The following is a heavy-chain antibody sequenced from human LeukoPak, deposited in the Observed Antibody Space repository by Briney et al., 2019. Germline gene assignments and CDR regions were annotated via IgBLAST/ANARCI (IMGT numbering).Heavy chain of an antibody. CDR2: INSDGSSI. CDR1: GFTFSSHW. Sequence: GGSLRLSCAASGFTFSSHWMHWVRQAPGKGLVWVSRINSDGSSISHADSVKGRFTISRDNAKNTLYLQMNSLRAEDTALYYCAKDMGSGSYYEIDYWGQGTLVTVSS. D-gene: IGHD1-26*01. J-gene: IGHJ4*02. CDR3: AKDMGSGSYYEIDY. V-gene: IGHV3-74*01.